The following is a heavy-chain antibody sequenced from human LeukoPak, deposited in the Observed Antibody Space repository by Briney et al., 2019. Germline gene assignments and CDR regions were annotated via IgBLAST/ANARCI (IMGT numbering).Heavy chain of an antibody. CDR1: GYTFSGYD. J-gene: IGHJ4*02. V-gene: IGHV1-8*01. CDR3: ARGGLDY. Sequence: ASVKVSCKASGYTFSGYDVNWVRQAAGQGLEWMGYMNPNSGNTVYAQKFQGRVTITTSISISTAYMELRSLRSEDTAVYYCARGGLDYWGQGTLVTVSS. CDR2: MNPNSGNT.